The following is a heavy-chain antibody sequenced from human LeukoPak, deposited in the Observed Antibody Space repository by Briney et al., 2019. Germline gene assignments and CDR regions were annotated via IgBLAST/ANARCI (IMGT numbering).Heavy chain of an antibody. CDR1: GFTFSSYW. CDR3: ARVRRGSYYPHDAFDI. CDR2: IKQEGSEK. Sequence: GGSLRLSCAASGFTFSSYWMSWVRQAPGKGLEWVANIKQEGSEKYYADSVRGRFTISRDNAKNSLYIQMNTLRAEDTAVYYCARVRRGSYYPHDAFDIWGQGTMVTVSS. J-gene: IGHJ3*02. V-gene: IGHV3-7*01. D-gene: IGHD1-26*01.